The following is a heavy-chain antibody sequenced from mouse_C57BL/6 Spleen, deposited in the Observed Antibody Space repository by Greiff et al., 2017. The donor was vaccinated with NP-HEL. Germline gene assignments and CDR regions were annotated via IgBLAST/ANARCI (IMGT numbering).Heavy chain of an antibody. CDR1: GFTFSDYG. J-gene: IGHJ2*01. Sequence: DVKLVESGGGLVKPGGSLKLSCAASGFTFSDYGMHWVRQAPEKGLEWVAYISSGSSTIYYEDTVKGRFTISRDNAKNTLFLQMTSLRSEDTAMYYCAIVATDYFDYWGQGTTLTVSS. CDR3: AIVATDYFDY. V-gene: IGHV5-17*01. CDR2: ISSGSSTI. D-gene: IGHD1-1*01.